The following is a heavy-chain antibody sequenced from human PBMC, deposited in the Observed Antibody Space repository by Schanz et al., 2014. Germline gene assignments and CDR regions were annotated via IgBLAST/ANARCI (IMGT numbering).Heavy chain of an antibody. J-gene: IGHJ6*02. CDR3: AKLDRTQYYAMDV. CDR2: IIPILDKT. CDR1: GGTFSSST. V-gene: IGHV1-69*02. Sequence: QVQLVPSGAEVKKPGSSVKVSCKASGGTFSSSTLTWVRQAPGQGLEWMGRIIPILDKTNYAQKFQGRVTMTTDKSTSTVYMEVSSLRSEDTAVYYCAKLDRTQYYAMDVWGQGTTVTVSS. D-gene: IGHD1-1*01.